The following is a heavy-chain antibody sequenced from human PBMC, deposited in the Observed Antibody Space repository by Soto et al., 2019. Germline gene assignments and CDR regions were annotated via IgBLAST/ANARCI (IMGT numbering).Heavy chain of an antibody. CDR1: GGTFSSYA. Sequence: QVQLVQSGAEVKKPGSSVKVSCKASGGTFSSYAISWVRQAPGQGLEWMGGIIPIFGTANYAQKFQGRVTITADESTSTAYMELSRLRSEDTAVYYCARDRVAAAGTTVFDYWGQGTLVTVSS. CDR3: ARDRVAAAGTTVFDY. D-gene: IGHD6-13*01. J-gene: IGHJ4*02. V-gene: IGHV1-69*01. CDR2: IIPIFGTA.